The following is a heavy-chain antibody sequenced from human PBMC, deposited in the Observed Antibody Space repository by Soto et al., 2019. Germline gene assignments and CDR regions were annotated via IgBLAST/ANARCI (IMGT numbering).Heavy chain of an antibody. CDR1: GFTFSSYA. Sequence: GGSLRLSCAASGFTFSSYAMSWVRQAPGKGLEWVSGISGSGGSTYYADSVKGRFTISRDNSKNTLYLQMNSLRAEDTAVYYCVKGAGRNTAMVTGAFDIWGQGTMVTVSS. D-gene: IGHD5-18*01. V-gene: IGHV3-23*01. CDR3: VKGAGRNTAMVTGAFDI. CDR2: ISGSGGST. J-gene: IGHJ3*02.